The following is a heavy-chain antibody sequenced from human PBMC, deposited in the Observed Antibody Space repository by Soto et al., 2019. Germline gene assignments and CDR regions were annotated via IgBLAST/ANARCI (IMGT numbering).Heavy chain of an antibody. D-gene: IGHD1-26*01. J-gene: IGHJ4*02. CDR3: ARREVGTTLDFDY. CDR1: GYTFSGCG. V-gene: IGHV1-18*01. Sequence: QVQLVQSGAEVKKPGASVKVTFKAYGYTFSGCGISWVRQAHGQGLEWMGWISAYNGNTKYAQKLQGRVTMTTDTSTSTAYMELWSLRSDDTAVYYCARREVGTTLDFDYWGQGTLVTLSS. CDR2: ISAYNGNT.